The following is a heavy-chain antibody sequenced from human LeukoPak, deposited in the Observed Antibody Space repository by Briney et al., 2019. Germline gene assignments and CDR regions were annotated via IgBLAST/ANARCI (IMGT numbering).Heavy chain of an antibody. CDR2: ISGSGGST. Sequence: GGPLRLSCAASGFTFSSYAMSWVRQAPGKGLEWVSAISGSGGSTYYAGSVKGRFTISRDNSKNTLYLQMNSLRAEDTAVYYCAKGRYDFWSGYLTDWGQGTLVTVSS. J-gene: IGHJ4*02. CDR3: AKGRYDFWSGYLTD. V-gene: IGHV3-23*01. CDR1: GFTFSSYA. D-gene: IGHD3-3*01.